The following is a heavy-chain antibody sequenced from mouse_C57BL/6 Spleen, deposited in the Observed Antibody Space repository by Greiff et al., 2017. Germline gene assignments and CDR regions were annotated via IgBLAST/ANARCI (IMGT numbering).Heavy chain of an antibody. CDR2: INPNNGGT. CDR1: GYTFTDYN. Sequence: EVQLQQSGPELVKPGASVKIPCKASGYTFTDYNMDWVKQSHGKSLEWIGDINPNNGGTIYNQKFKGKATLTVDTSSSTAYMELRSLTSEDTAVYYCARSGGDGYYRYFDYWGQGTTLTVSS. J-gene: IGHJ2*01. CDR3: ARSGGDGYYRYFDY. D-gene: IGHD2-3*01. V-gene: IGHV1-18*01.